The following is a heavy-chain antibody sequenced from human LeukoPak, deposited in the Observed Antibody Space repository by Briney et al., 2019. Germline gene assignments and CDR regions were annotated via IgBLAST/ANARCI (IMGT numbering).Heavy chain of an antibody. CDR2: IYYSGST. Sequence: PSETLSLTCTVSGGSISSYYWSWIRQPPGRGLEWIGYIYYSGSTNYNPPLKSRVTISVDTSKNQFSLKLSSVTAADTAVYYCARRFDLWGRGTLVTVSS. V-gene: IGHV4-59*01. CDR1: GGSISSYY. J-gene: IGHJ2*01. CDR3: ARRFDL.